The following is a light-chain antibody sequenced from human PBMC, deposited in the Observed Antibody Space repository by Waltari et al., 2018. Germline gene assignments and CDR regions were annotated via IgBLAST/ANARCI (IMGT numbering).Light chain of an antibody. CDR3: QQYGSSPRT. CDR2: GAS. V-gene: IGKV3-20*01. Sequence: ELVLTQSPGTLSLSPGERATLSCRASQSVSSSSLAWYQQKPGQAPRLLIYGASSRATGIPDRFSGRGSGTDFTLTISRLEPEDFAVYYCQQYGSSPRTFGQGIKVEIK. J-gene: IGKJ1*01. CDR1: QSVSSSS.